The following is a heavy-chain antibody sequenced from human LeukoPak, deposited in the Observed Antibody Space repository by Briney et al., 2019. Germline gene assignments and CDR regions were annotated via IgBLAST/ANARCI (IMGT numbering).Heavy chain of an antibody. CDR1: GFTFSSYG. V-gene: IGHV3-21*04. CDR3: AKVGELGYYFDY. Sequence: PGGSLRLSCAASGFTFSSYGMHWVRQAPGKGLEWVSSISSSSSYIYYADSVKGRSTISRDNSKNTLYLQMNSLRAEDTAVYYCAKVGELGYYFDYWGQGTLVTVSS. CDR2: ISSSSSYI. J-gene: IGHJ4*02. D-gene: IGHD1-26*01.